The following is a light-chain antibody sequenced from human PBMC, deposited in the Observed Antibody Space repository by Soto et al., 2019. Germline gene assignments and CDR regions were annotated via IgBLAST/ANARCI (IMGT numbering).Light chain of an antibody. CDR1: QTVLYSSNNKNH. V-gene: IGKV4-1*01. J-gene: IGKJ1*01. CDR2: WAS. Sequence: DIVMTQSPDSLSVSLGERATINCKSSQTVLYSSNNKNHLAWYQQRPGQPPKLLFSWASTRESGVPERFSASESGTDFTLSIGSLQAEDVAVYYCQQYYSTPRTFGQGTKVEIK. CDR3: QQYYSTPRT.